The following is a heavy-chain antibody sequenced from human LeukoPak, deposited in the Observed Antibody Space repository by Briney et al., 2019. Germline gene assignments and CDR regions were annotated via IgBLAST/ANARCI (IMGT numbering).Heavy chain of an antibody. Sequence: SETLSLTCTVSDGSISTSNYYWGWIRQPPGKGLEWIGSIYYSGSTHSNPSLKSRVTMSVDTSKNQFSLKLSSVTAADTAVYYCARDPYSGTYWGYFDYWGQGTLVTVSS. CDR1: DGSISTSNYY. J-gene: IGHJ4*02. CDR2: IYYSGST. CDR3: ARDPYSGTYWGYFDY. V-gene: IGHV4-39*07. D-gene: IGHD1-26*01.